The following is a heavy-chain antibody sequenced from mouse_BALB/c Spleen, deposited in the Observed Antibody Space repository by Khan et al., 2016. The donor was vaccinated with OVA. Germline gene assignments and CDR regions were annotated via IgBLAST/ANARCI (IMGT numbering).Heavy chain of an antibody. CDR1: GFSLTGYG. V-gene: IGHV2-6-7*01. CDR3: ARGPYFGNYCAMDY. Sequence: VQLQESGPGLVAPSQSLSITCTVSGFSLTGYGVNWVRQPPGKGLEWLGVIWGDGITDYNSALKSRLSISKDNSKSQVFLKMNSLQTDDTARYYCARGPYFGNYCAMDYWGQGTSVTVSS. J-gene: IGHJ4*01. D-gene: IGHD2-10*01. CDR2: IWGDGIT.